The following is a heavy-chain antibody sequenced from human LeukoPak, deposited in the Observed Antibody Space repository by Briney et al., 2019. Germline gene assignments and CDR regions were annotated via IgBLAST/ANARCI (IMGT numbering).Heavy chain of an antibody. CDR3: AKDRDCGGDCN. Sequence: HPGGSLRLTCAASRFDFRSYGMHWVRQAPGKGLEWVAFIWYDGSNKYYADSVKGRFTISRDNSKNTLYLQMNSLRAEDTAVYYCAKDRDCGGDCNWGQGTLVIVSS. CDR1: RFDFRSYG. J-gene: IGHJ4*02. V-gene: IGHV3-30*02. D-gene: IGHD2-21*01. CDR2: IWYDGSNK.